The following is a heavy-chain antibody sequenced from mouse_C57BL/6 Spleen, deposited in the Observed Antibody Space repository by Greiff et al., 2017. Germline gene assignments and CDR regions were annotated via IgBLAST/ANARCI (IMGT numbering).Heavy chain of an antibody. J-gene: IGHJ4*01. CDR3: ARLGNGGAMDY. V-gene: IGHV5-6*01. Sequence: EVHLVESGGDLVKPGGSLKLSCAASGFTFSSYGMSWVRQTPDKRLEWVATISSGGSYTYYPDSVKGRFTISRDNAKNTLYLQMSRLKAEDTAMYYCARLGNGGAMDYWGQGTSVTVSS. CDR1: GFTFSSYG. D-gene: IGHD3-3*01. CDR2: ISSGGSYT.